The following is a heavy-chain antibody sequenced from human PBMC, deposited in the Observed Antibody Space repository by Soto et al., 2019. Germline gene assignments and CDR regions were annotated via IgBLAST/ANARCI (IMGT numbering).Heavy chain of an antibody. V-gene: IGHV3-23*01. CDR2: LSGSGGDT. CDR3: AKRGGYDYVWKSYRPDY. Sequence: PGGSLRLSCVASGFTFSSFAMTWVRQAPGKGLEWVSTLSGSGGDTYYADSVNGRFTISRDKSKNTLYLQVDRLRVEDTAVYYCAKRGGYDYVWKSYRPDYWGQGTLVTVSS. CDR1: GFTFSSFA. J-gene: IGHJ4*02. D-gene: IGHD3-16*02.